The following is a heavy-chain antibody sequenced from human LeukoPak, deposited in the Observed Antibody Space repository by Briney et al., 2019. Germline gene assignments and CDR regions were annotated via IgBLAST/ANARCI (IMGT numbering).Heavy chain of an antibody. Sequence: GGSLRLSCAASGFTFSSYSMNWVRQAPEKGLEWVSSISGSSSYIYYADSVKGRFTISRDNAKNSLYLQMNSLRAGDTAVYYCARRGENSGYDWIDYWGQGTLVTVSS. D-gene: IGHD5-12*01. CDR3: ARRGENSGYDWIDY. CDR2: ISGSSSYI. J-gene: IGHJ4*02. V-gene: IGHV3-21*04. CDR1: GFTFSSYS.